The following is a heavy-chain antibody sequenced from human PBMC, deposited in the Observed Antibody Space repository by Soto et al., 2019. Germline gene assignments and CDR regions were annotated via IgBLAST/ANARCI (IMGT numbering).Heavy chain of an antibody. CDR3: ARGSFGYYFDS. V-gene: IGHV1-2*02. Sequence: GASVKVSCKASGYIFIAHYIHWVRQAPGQGLEWMGWINPDSGGKQYAQKFQGRVTMTRDTSITTAYMELNSLTSDDTAVYYCARGSFGYYFDSWGQGTLVTAPQ. J-gene: IGHJ4*02. D-gene: IGHD3-3*01. CDR2: INPDSGGK. CDR1: GYIFIAHY.